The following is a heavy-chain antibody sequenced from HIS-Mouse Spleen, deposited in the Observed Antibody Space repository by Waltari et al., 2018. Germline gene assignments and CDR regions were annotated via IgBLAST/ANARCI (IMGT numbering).Heavy chain of an antibody. CDR1: GGSISSSSYY. V-gene: IGHV4-39*07. CDR3: AREIPYSSSWYDWYFDL. CDR2: IYYSGST. Sequence: QLQLQESGPGLVKPSETLSPTRTVSGGSISSSSYYRGWIRQPPGKGLEWIGSIYYSGSTYYNPSLKSRVTISVDTSKNQFSLKLSSVTAADTAVYYCAREIPYSSSWYDWYFDLWGRGTLVTVSS. D-gene: IGHD6-13*01. J-gene: IGHJ2*01.